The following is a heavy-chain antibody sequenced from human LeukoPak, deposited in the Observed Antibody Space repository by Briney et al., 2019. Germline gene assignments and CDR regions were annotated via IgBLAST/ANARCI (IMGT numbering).Heavy chain of an antibody. CDR1: GYTFTSYD. J-gene: IGHJ4*02. V-gene: IGHV1-69*13. Sequence: GASVKVSCKASGYTFTSYDINWVRQATGQGLEWMGGIIPIFGTANYAQKFQGRVTITADESTSTAYMELSSLRSEDTAVYYCARGYSFDGSGSYFNYWGQGTLVTVSS. CDR3: ARGYSFDGSGSYFNY. CDR2: IIPIFGTA. D-gene: IGHD3-10*01.